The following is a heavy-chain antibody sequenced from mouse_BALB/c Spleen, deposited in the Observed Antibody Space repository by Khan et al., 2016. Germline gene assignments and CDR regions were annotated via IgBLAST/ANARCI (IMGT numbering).Heavy chain of an antibody. Sequence: QVQLQQPGTELVRPGASVKLSCKASGYSFTRYWMNWVKQRPGQGLEWLGMIHPSDRESRLNQKFKDKATLTVDNSSSIAYMQLSSPTSEDSAVYYWTRSADGNHPYEAMDYWGQGTSVTVSS. D-gene: IGHD2-1*01. CDR3: TRSADGNHPYEAMDY. CDR2: IHPSDRES. CDR1: GYSFTRYW. J-gene: IGHJ4*01. V-gene: IGHV1-61*01.